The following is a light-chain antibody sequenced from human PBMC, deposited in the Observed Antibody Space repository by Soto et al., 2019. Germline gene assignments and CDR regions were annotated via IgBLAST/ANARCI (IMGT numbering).Light chain of an antibody. Sequence: DIQMTQSPSTLSASVGGRVTITCRASQSISNWLAWYQQKPGKAPNLLIYKASSLESGVPSRFSGSGSGTEFTLTISSLQPDDFATYYCQQYNSYWTFGQGTKVEIK. J-gene: IGKJ1*01. CDR1: QSISNW. CDR2: KAS. CDR3: QQYNSYWT. V-gene: IGKV1-5*03.